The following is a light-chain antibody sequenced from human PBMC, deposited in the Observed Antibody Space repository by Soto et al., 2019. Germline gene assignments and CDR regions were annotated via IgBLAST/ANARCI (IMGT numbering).Light chain of an antibody. CDR1: QSISSW. J-gene: IGKJ1*01. Sequence: DIQMTQSPSTLSASVGDRVTITCRASQSISSWLAWYQQKPGKAPKLLIYDASRLESGVPSRFSGSGSGTEFTLTISSLQPDDFATYYCQQYNSYSPSTFGQGNKVEIK. CDR2: DAS. CDR3: QQYNSYSPST. V-gene: IGKV1-5*01.